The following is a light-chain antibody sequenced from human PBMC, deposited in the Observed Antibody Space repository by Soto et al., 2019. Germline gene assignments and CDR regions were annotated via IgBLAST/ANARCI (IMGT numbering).Light chain of an antibody. CDR1: QSISSY. CDR3: QEYDGAPPIT. J-gene: IGKJ5*01. CDR2: GAS. Sequence: DIQMTQSPSSLSASVGDRVTVTCRASQSISSYLNWYQHKPGKAPKLLIHGASSLQSGVPSRFSGTGSGTDFTLTISRLEPEDFAVYYCQEYDGAPPITFGLGTRLEIK. V-gene: IGKV1-39*02.